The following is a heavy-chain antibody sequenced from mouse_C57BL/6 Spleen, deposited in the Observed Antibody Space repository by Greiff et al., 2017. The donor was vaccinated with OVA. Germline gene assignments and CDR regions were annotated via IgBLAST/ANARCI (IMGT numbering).Heavy chain of an antibody. Sequence: QVQLKQSGPELVKPGASVKLSCKASGYTFTSYDINWVKQRPGQGLEWIGWIYPRDGSTKYNEKFKGKATLTVDTSSSTAYMELHSLTSEDSAVYFCARRTGTSHYYAMDYWGQGTSVTVSS. CDR2: IYPRDGST. V-gene: IGHV1-85*01. D-gene: IGHD4-1*01. CDR3: ARRTGTSHYYAMDY. CDR1: GYTFTSYD. J-gene: IGHJ4*01.